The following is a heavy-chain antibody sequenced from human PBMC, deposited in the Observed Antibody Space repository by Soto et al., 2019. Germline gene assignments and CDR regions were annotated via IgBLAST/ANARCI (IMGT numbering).Heavy chain of an antibody. D-gene: IGHD2-15*01. CDR2: ISYDGSNK. CDR3: AREHCSGGSCYAIYGFDY. CDR1: GFTFSSYG. Sequence: PGGSLRLSCAASGFTFSSYGMHWVRQAPGKGLEWLSLISYDGSNKYYADSVKGRFTVSRDTSRNMLFLQMSSLRTEDTAVYYCAREHCSGGSCYAIYGFDYWGLGTLVTVSS. J-gene: IGHJ4*02. V-gene: IGHV3-30*03.